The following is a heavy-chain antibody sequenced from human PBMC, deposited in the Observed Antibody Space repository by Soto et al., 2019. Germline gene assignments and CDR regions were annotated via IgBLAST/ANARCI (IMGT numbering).Heavy chain of an antibody. CDR1: GFTFSSYA. J-gene: IGHJ1*01. CDR2: ISYDGSNK. V-gene: IGHV3-30-3*01. Sequence: QVQLVESGGGVVQPGRSLRLSCAASGFTFSSYAMHWVRQAPGKGLEWVAVISYDGSNKYYADSVKGRFTISRDNSKNTLYLQMNSLRAEDTAVYYCARDAVGVVPAAILGYFQHWGQGTLVTVSS. D-gene: IGHD2-2*01. CDR3: ARDAVGVVPAAILGYFQH.